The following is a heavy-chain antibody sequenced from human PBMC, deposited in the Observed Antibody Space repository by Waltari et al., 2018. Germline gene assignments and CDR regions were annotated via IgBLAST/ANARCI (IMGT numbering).Heavy chain of an antibody. V-gene: IGHV4-39*07. CDR3: ARDKLMDDAFDI. CDR2: IYYSGST. CDR1: GGSISSSSYY. J-gene: IGHJ3*02. D-gene: IGHD2-8*01. Sequence: QLQLQESGPGLVKPSETLSLTCTVSGGSISSSSYYWGWIRQPPGKGLEWIGSIYYSGSTYYNPSLKSRVTISVDTSKNQFSLKLSSVTAADTAVYYCARDKLMDDAFDIWGQGTMVTVSS.